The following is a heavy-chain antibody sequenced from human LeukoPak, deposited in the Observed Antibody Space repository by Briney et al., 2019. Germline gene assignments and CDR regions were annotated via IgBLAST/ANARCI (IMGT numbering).Heavy chain of an antibody. Sequence: SETLSLTCTVSGGSISNYYWNWIRQPPGKGLEWIGYIYYTGSTNYNPSLKSRVTMSVDTSKNQFSLNLRSVTSEDTAVYYCARLLPARGIDYWGQGTLVTVSS. V-gene: IGHV4-59*01. CDR3: ARLLPARGIDY. D-gene: IGHD1-26*01. CDR2: IYYTGST. CDR1: GGSISNYY. J-gene: IGHJ4*02.